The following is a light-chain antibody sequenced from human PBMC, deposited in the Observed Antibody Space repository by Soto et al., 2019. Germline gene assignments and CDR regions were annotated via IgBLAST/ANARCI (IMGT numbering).Light chain of an antibody. CDR3: SSYTSSSTLYV. Sequence: QSVLTQPASVSGSPGQSITISCTGTSSDVGGYNYVSWYQQHPGKAPKLMIYDVSNRPSGVSNRFSGSKSGNTASLTFSGLQAEDEADYYCSSYTSSSTLYVFGTGPKVTVL. CDR2: DVS. CDR1: SSDVGGYNY. V-gene: IGLV2-14*01. J-gene: IGLJ1*01.